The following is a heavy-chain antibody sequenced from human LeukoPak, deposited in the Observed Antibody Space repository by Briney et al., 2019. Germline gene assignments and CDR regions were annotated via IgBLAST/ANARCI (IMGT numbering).Heavy chain of an antibody. CDR2: IYYSGST. Sequence: SETLSLTCTVSGGSISSYYWSWIRQPPGKGLEWIGYIYYSGSTNYNPSLKSRVTISVDTSKNQFSLKLSSVTAADTAVYYCVATEDYYYYMDVWGKGTTVTVPS. CDR3: VATEDYYYYMDV. D-gene: IGHD1-26*01. CDR1: GGSISSYY. V-gene: IGHV4-59*01. J-gene: IGHJ6*03.